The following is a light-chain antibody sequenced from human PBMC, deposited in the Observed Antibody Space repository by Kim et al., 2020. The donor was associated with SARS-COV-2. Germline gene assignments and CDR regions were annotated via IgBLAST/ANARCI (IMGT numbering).Light chain of an antibody. CDR2: DGF. CDR1: QSISSY. Sequence: DIQMTQSPSSLSASVGDRVTITCRASQSISSYLNWYQKKPGKAPQVLIYDGFTLQSGVPSRFSGSGSGTDFTLTISTLQPEDFATYYCQQSYSTPLTFGGGTKVDIK. CDR3: QQSYSTPLT. V-gene: IGKV1-39*01. J-gene: IGKJ4*01.